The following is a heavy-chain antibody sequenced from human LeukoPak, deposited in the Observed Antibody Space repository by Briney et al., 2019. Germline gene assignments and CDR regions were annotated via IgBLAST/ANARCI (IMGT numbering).Heavy chain of an antibody. CDR1: GGSFSGYY. CDR3: ARGAAAGIDY. CDR2: INHSGST. J-gene: IGHJ4*02. D-gene: IGHD6-13*01. V-gene: IGHV4-34*01. Sequence: PSETLSLTCAVYGGSFSGYYWSWIRQPPGKGLEWIGEINHSGSTNYNPSLKSRVTILVETSKNQFSLKLSSVTAADTAVYYCARGAAAGIDYWGQGTLVTVSS.